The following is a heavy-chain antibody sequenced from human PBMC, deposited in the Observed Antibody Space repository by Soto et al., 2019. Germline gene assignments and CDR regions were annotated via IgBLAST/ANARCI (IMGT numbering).Heavy chain of an antibody. CDR2: MNPNSGNT. D-gene: IGHD5-12*01. CDR3: ASSGFRGDYYYYYMDV. J-gene: IGHJ6*03. Sequence: ASVKVSCKASGYTVTSYDINWVRQATGQGLEWMGWMNPNSGNTGYAQKFQGRVTMTRNTSISTAYMELSSLRSEDTAVYYCASSGFRGDYYYYYMDVWGKGTTVTVSS. V-gene: IGHV1-8*01. CDR1: GYTVTSYD.